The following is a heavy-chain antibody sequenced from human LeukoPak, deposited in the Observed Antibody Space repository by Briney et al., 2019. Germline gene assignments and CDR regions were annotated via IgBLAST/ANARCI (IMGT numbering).Heavy chain of an antibody. CDR3: ARGYSSLGNFDY. D-gene: IGHD6-13*01. Sequence: SETLSLTCTVSGGSISSSSYYWGWIRQPPGKGLEWIGSIYYSGSTYYNPSLKSRVTISVDRSKNQFSLKLSSVTAADTAVYYCARGYSSLGNFDYWGQGTLVTVSS. V-gene: IGHV4-39*07. CDR1: GGSISSSSYY. CDR2: IYYSGST. J-gene: IGHJ4*02.